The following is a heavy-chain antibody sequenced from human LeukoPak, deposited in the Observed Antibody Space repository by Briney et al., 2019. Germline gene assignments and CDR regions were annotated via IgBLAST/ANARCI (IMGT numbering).Heavy chain of an antibody. CDR2: INPNSGGT. D-gene: IGHD1-14*01. CDR3: ARTDRMNYYYYYMDV. Sequence: GASVKVSCKASGYTFTGYYMHWVRQAPGQGLEWMGWINPNSGGTNYAQKFQGRVTMTRDTSISTAYMELSSLRSEDTAVYYCARTDRMNYYYYYMDVWGKGTTVTVSS. CDR1: GYTFTGYY. J-gene: IGHJ6*03. V-gene: IGHV1-2*02.